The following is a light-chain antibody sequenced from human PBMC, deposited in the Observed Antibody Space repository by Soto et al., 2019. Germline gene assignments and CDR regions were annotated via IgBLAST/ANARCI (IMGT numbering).Light chain of an antibody. Sequence: EVLMTQSPATLSVSPGERATLSSRASQSVSGQLAWYQQKPGQAPRLLIYDASTSATGIPTRFSSSGSGTEFTLTISSLQSEDFAVYYYQQSNNLPWTFGEGTKVDI. CDR2: DAS. CDR3: QQSNNLPWT. CDR1: QSVSGQ. J-gene: IGKJ1*01. V-gene: IGKV3-15*01.